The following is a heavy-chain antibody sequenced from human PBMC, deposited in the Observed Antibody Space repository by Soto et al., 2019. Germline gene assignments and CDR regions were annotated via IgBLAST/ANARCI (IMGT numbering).Heavy chain of an antibody. D-gene: IGHD3-10*01. V-gene: IGHV4-59*08. CDR2: IGDSGAS. Sequence: QVRLQESGPGLVKPSETLSLTCTVSGGSISNYYCSWFRQSPGKGLEWIGYIGDSGASAYNLSLMRLVTMSVDTSKTQFSLMFESVPATDTSIYYCAIHGFGSLLCLVEVWGQGTTLLVSS. CDR1: GGSISNYY. J-gene: IGHJ6*02. CDR3: AIHGFGSLLCLVEV.